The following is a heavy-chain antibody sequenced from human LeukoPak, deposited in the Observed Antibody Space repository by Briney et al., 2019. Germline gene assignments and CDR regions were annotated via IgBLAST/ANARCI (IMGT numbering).Heavy chain of an antibody. Sequence: GGSLRLSCAASGFTFRNYAMTWVRQAPGKGLEWVSTVRGSGDSTLYADSVKGRFTISRDNSKNTLYLQMSSLRAEDTAVYYCAKGGFFSSFDPWGQGILVTVSS. V-gene: IGHV3-23*01. J-gene: IGHJ5*02. D-gene: IGHD3-16*01. CDR1: GFTFRNYA. CDR3: AKGGFFSSFDP. CDR2: VRGSGDST.